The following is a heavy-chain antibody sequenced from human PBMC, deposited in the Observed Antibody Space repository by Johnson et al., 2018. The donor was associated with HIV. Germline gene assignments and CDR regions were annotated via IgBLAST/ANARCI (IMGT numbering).Heavy chain of an antibody. J-gene: IGHJ3*02. CDR3: AIMSAPEDADGFDI. V-gene: IGHV3-30*19. D-gene: IGHD1-14*01. Sequence: QEQLVESGGGVVQPGRSLRLSCAASGFTFSSYGMYWVRQAPGQGLEWVAFISYDGSNKYYADSVKGRFTISRDNYRNTLYLQMNSLGAEDTTVYFGAIMSAPEDADGFDIWGQGTMVTVSS. CDR1: GFTFSSYG. CDR2: ISYDGSNK.